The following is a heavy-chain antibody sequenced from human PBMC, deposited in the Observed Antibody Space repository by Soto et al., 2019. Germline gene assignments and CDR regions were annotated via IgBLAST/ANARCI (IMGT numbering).Heavy chain of an antibody. CDR2: IIPIFGTA. D-gene: IGHD1-26*01. CDR1: GGTFSSYA. V-gene: IGHV1-69*01. CDR3: ATDPYSGSYYGYGMDV. Sequence: QVQLVQSGAEVKKPGSSVKVSCKASGGTFSSYAISWARQAPGQGLEWMGGIIPIFGTANYAQKFQGRVTITADESTSTAYMELSSLRSEDTAVYYCATDPYSGSYYGYGMDVWGQGTTVTVSS. J-gene: IGHJ6*02.